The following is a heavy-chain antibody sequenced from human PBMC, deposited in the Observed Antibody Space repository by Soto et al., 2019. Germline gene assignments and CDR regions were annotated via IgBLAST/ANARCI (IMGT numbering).Heavy chain of an antibody. Sequence: QVQLVQSGAEVKKPGSSVKVSCKASGGTFSSYAISWVRQAPGQGLEWMGGIIPIFGTANYAQKFQGRVTITADESTSTAYMELSSLRSEDTAVYYCARAMEQWLVRAVDFDYWGQGTLVTVSS. V-gene: IGHV1-69*01. CDR1: GGTFSSYA. CDR2: IIPIFGTA. CDR3: ARAMEQWLVRAVDFDY. J-gene: IGHJ4*02. D-gene: IGHD6-19*01.